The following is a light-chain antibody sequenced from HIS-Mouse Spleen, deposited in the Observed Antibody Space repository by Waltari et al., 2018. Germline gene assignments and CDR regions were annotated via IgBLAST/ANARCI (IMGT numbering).Light chain of an antibody. J-gene: IGLJ3*02. CDR3: CSYAGSSTLV. Sequence: QSALTQPASVSGSPGQSITISCTGTSSDVGSYNLVSWYQQNPGKAPKLMIYECSKRPSGVSNLFSGSKSVNTASLTISVLQAEDEADYYCCSYAGSSTLVFGGGTKLTVL. V-gene: IGLV2-23*01. CDR1: SSDVGSYNL. CDR2: ECS.